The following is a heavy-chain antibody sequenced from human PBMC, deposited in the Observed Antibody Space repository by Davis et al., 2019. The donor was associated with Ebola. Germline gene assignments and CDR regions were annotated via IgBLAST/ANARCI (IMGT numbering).Heavy chain of an antibody. D-gene: IGHD3-3*01. CDR2: ISSSSNYI. CDR3: ARDRPDFWSGYYTASFDY. Sequence: GESLKISCAASGFTFSSYSMNWVRQAPGKGLEWVSSISSSSNYIYNADSVKGRFTISRDNAKNSLYLQMNSLRAEDTAVYYCARDRPDFWSGYYTASFDYWGQGTLVTVSS. J-gene: IGHJ4*02. V-gene: IGHV3-21*01. CDR1: GFTFSSYS.